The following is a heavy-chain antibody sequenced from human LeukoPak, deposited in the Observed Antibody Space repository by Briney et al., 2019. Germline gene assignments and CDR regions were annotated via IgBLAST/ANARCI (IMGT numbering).Heavy chain of an antibody. CDR3: ARQIVGATYFEY. CDR1: GGSFSGYY. J-gene: IGHJ4*02. Sequence: SETLSLTCAVYGGSFSGYYWSWIRQPPGKGLEWIGEINHSGSTNYNPSLKSRVTISVDTSRNQSSLRLSSVTAADTAVYYCARQIVGATYFEYWGQGTLVTVSS. D-gene: IGHD1-26*01. V-gene: IGHV4-34*01. CDR2: INHSGST.